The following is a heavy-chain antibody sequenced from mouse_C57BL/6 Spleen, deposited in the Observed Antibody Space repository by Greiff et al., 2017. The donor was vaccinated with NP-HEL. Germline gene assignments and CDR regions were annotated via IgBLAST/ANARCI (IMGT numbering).Heavy chain of an antibody. CDR3: ARGAYDGFDY. CDR2: ISYDGSN. Sequence: EVQLQESGPGLVKPSQSLSLTCSVTGYSITSGYYWNWIRQFPGNKLEWMGYISYDGSNNYNPSLKNRISITRDTSKNQFFLKLNSVTTEDTATYYCARGAYDGFDYWGQGTTLTVSS. J-gene: IGHJ2*01. CDR1: GYSITSGYY. V-gene: IGHV3-6*01. D-gene: IGHD2-3*01.